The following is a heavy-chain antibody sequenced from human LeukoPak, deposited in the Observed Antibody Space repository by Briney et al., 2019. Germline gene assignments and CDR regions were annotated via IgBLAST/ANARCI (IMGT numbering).Heavy chain of an antibody. V-gene: IGHV4-39*01. CDR2: IFYSGST. CDR3: ARLTDTYYDFWLYY. Sequence: SETLSLTCTVSGGSISSGSYYWGWIRQPPGKGLEWIGNIFYSGSTYYNPSLKSRVTISVDKSKNQFSLRLTSVTAADTAVYYCARLTDTYYDFWLYYWGLGTLVTVSS. D-gene: IGHD3-3*01. CDR1: GGSISSGSYY. J-gene: IGHJ4*02.